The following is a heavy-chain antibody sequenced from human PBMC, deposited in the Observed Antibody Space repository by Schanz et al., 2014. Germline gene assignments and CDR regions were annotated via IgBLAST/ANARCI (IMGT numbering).Heavy chain of an antibody. D-gene: IGHD1-1*01. J-gene: IGHJ4*02. CDR1: EFTFSTDA. CDR3: ARDRRNADLDY. CDR2: ISGGGGTT. V-gene: IGHV3-23*01. Sequence: DVHLLESGGGLVQPGGSLRLSCAASEFTFSTDAMSWVRQAPGKGLEWVSAISGGGGTTYYADSVKGRFTISRDNSKNSLYLEMNSLRAEDTALYYCARDRRNADLDYWGQGTLVTVSS.